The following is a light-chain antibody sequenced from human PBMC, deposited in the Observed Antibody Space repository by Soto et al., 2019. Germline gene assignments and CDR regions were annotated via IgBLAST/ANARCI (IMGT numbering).Light chain of an antibody. V-gene: IGKV3D-15*01. J-gene: IGKJ1*01. CDR3: QQFRNWPWT. CDR1: QSISIN. CDR2: GGS. Sequence: EIILTQSPGTLSVSPGDRVTLSCRASQSISINLAWYQHKPGQAPRLLIHGGSTRATGIPDRISGSESGTEFTLTISSLQSEDFAVYYCQQFRNWPWTFGQGTKVEVK.